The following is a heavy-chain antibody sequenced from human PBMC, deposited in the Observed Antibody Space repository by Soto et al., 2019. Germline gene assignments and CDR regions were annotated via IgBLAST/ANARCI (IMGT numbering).Heavy chain of an antibody. Sequence: SETLSLTCTVSGGSISSYYWSWIRQPPGKGLEWIGYIYYSGSTNYNPSLKSRLTISVDTSKNQFSLKLRSVTAADTAVYYCARHGASYDFWSGYPPSNLDYWGQGTLVTVSS. D-gene: IGHD3-3*01. CDR3: ARHGASYDFWSGYPPSNLDY. CDR2: IYYSGST. J-gene: IGHJ4*02. CDR1: GGSISSYY. V-gene: IGHV4-59*08.